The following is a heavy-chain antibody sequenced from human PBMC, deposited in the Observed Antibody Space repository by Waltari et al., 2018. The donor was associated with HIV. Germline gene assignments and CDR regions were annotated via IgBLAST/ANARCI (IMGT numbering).Heavy chain of an antibody. D-gene: IGHD3-10*01. CDR3: ARDQHSATNYYGLDV. J-gene: IGHJ6*02. CDR1: AFNSSQYV. CDR2: IWADGSHE. V-gene: IGHV3-33*02. Sequence: QVHLVESGGAVVQYGKSLRPSCAASAFNSSQYVMHWVRQGPGKGLEWLSVIWADGSHESYADFAKGRFTISRDDSDNTLFLYLSGLRADDTAVYYCARDQHSATNYYGLDVWGQGTTVTVS.